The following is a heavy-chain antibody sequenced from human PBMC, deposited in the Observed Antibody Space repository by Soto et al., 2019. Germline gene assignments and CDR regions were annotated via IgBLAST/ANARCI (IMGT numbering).Heavy chain of an antibody. CDR2: IYYSGST. D-gene: IGHD2-15*01. CDR1: GGSISSGGYY. CDR3: ARAALGYCSGGSCYSDYFDY. J-gene: IGHJ4*02. V-gene: IGHV4-31*03. Sequence: QVQLQESGPGLVKPSQTLSLTCTVSGGSISSGGYYWSWIRQHPGKGLEWIGYIYYSGSTYYNPSLKSRVTISVETSKNQFSLKLSSVTAADTAVYYCARAALGYCSGGSCYSDYFDYWGQGTLVTVSS.